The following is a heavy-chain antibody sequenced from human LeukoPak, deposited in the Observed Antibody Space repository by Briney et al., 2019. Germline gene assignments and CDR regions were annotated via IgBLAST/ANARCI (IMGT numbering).Heavy chain of an antibody. J-gene: IGHJ6*03. D-gene: IGHD2-15*01. CDR1: GGSMNSYY. V-gene: IGHV4-34*01. CDR2: INHSGST. Sequence: SETLSLTCTVSGGSMNSYYWSWIRQPLGKGLEWIGEINHSGSTNYNPSLKSRVTISVDTSKNQFSLKLSSVTAADTAVYYCARGLRGSLYYYYYYMDVWGKGTTVTVSS. CDR3: ARGLRGSLYYYYYYMDV.